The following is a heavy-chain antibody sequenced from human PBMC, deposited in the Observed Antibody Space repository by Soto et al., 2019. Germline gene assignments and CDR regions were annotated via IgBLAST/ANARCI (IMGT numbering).Heavy chain of an antibody. D-gene: IGHD2-15*01. V-gene: IGHV4-39*07. CDR2: IYQSGST. Sequence: SETLSLTCTVSGGSISSSSYYWGWIRQPPGKGLEWIGRIYQSGSTYYNPSLKSRVTISVDTSKSQFFLKLRSVTAADTAIYYCAGLGMVAAHREFDPWGQGTLVTVSS. CDR3: AGLGMVAAHREFDP. CDR1: GGSISSSSYY. J-gene: IGHJ5*02.